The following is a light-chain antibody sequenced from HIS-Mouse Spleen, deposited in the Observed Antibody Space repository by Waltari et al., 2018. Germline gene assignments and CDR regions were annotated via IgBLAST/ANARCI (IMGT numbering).Light chain of an antibody. CDR3: SSYTSSSTYV. Sequence: QSALTQPASVSGSPGQSITISCTGTSSDVGGYNYVSWYQQHPGKAPKLIIYDVSNGPPGVSNRFSGSKSGNTASLTISGLQAEDEADYYCSSYTSSSTYVFGTGTKVTVL. V-gene: IGLV2-14*03. J-gene: IGLJ1*01. CDR2: DVS. CDR1: SSDVGGYNY.